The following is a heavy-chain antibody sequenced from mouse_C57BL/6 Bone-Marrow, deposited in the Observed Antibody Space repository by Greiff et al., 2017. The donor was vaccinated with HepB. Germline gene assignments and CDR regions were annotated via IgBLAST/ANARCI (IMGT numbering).Heavy chain of an antibody. CDR3: ARRVYYYGSGYFDY. CDR2: IDPSDSYT. Sequence: VKLQQPGAELVMPGASVKLSCKASGYTFTSYWMHWVKQRPGQGLEWIGEIDPSDSYTNYNQKFKGKSTLTVDKSSSTAYMQLSSLTSEDSAVYYCARRVYYYGSGYFDYWGQGTTLTVSS. V-gene: IGHV1-69*01. D-gene: IGHD1-1*01. J-gene: IGHJ2*01. CDR1: GYTFTSYW.